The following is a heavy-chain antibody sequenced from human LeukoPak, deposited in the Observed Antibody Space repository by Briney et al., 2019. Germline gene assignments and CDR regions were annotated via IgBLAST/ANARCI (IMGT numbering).Heavy chain of an antibody. V-gene: IGHV1-69*04. Sequence: GASVRVSCKASGGTFSSYAISWVRQAPGQGLEWMGRIIPILGIANYAQKFQGRVTITAGKSTSTAYMELSSLRSEDTAVYYCARSWSTGAFDIWGQGTMVTVSS. CDR2: IIPILGIA. D-gene: IGHD2-8*01. J-gene: IGHJ3*02. CDR3: ARSWSTGAFDI. CDR1: GGTFSSYA.